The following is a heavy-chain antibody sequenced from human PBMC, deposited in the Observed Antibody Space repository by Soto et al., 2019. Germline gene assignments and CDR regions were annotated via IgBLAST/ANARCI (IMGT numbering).Heavy chain of an antibody. CDR2: ISYDGSNK. CDR3: AKELAAACWGFDY. J-gene: IGHJ4*02. D-gene: IGHD6-13*01. CDR1: GFTFSSYG. Sequence: QVQLVESGGGVAQPGRSLRLSCAASGFTFSSYGMHWVRQAPGKGLEGVAVISYDGSNKYYADSVKGRFTISRDNSKNKLYLQMNSLRAEDTAVYYCAKELAAACWGFDYWGQGTLVTVSS. V-gene: IGHV3-30*18.